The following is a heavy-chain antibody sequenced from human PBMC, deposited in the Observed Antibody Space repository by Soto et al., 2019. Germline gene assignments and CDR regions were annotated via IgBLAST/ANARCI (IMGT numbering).Heavy chain of an antibody. CDR3: ARDIAAAGTGRYFDY. D-gene: IGHD6-13*01. J-gene: IGHJ4*02. CDR1: GYTFTSYA. CDR2: INAGNGNT. Sequence: QVQLVQSGAEVKKPGASVKVSCKASGYTFTSYAMHWVRQAPGQRLEWMGWINAGNGNTKYSQKFKGRVTITRDTSASTAYMELSSLRSEDTAVYYCARDIAAAGTGRYFDYWGQGTLVTVSS. V-gene: IGHV1-3*01.